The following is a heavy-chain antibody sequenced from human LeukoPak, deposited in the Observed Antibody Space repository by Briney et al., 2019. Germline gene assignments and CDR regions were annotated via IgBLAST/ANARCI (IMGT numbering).Heavy chain of an antibody. D-gene: IGHD6-19*01. V-gene: IGHV3-74*01. CDR1: GFTFSKYW. CDR3: ATKQWLAPPPDS. Sequence: GSLRLSCAASGFTFSKYWMLWVRQAPGKGLESVSRIHTDGTVTIYADSVKGRFTVSRDNADNTMFLQMNSVRDEDTAVYYCATKQWLAPPPDSWGQGTPVTVTS. CDR2: IHTDGTVT. J-gene: IGHJ4*02.